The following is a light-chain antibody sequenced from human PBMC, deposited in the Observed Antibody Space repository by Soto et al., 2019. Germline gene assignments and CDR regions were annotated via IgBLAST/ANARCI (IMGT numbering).Light chain of an antibody. J-gene: IGLJ2*01. CDR3: QFYANSLHVV. V-gene: IGLV1-40*03. CDR1: GSNIGAGND. CDR2: ANN. Sequence: TRPVSGTSVPRRSLTITGNGSGSNIGAGNDAQWYQHLPGLAPKLLIFANNNRPSGVPDRFSGSKSGASASLAITGLQAEDEADYYCQFYANSLHVVFGGGTKVTVL.